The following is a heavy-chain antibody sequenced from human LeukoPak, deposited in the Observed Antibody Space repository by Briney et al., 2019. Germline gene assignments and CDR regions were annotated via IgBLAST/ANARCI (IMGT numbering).Heavy chain of an antibody. V-gene: IGHV1-46*01. D-gene: IGHD3-10*01. Sequence: ASVKVSCKASGYTFTSYYMHWVRQAPGQGLEWMGIINPSDGGTSYAQKFQGRVTMTRDTSTSTVYMELSSLRSEDTAVYYCARASGSKYYYYYYMDVWGKGTTVTVSS. CDR3: ARASGSKYYYYYYMDV. CDR2: INPSDGGT. J-gene: IGHJ6*03. CDR1: GYTFTSYY.